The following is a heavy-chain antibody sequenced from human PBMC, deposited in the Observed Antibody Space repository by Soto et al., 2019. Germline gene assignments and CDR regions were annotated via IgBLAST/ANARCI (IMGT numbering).Heavy chain of an antibody. Sequence: QVQLVESGGGVVQPGKSLRLSCAASGFTFSYYGLHWVRHAPGKGLEWVAGISYDGSNRYYGDSVKGRFSISRDNPNNTLYLQMNRLRDEDTAVYYCAKGGRIPTSSVDYWGQGTLVTVSS. V-gene: IGHV3-30*18. D-gene: IGHD2-2*01. CDR1: GFTFSYYG. J-gene: IGHJ4*02. CDR3: AKGGRIPTSSVDY. CDR2: ISYDGSNR.